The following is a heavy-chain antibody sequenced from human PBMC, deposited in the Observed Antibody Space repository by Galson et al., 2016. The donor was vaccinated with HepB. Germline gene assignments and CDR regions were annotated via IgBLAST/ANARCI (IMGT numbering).Heavy chain of an antibody. V-gene: IGHV4-34*01. D-gene: IGHD3-3*01. CDR1: GESFSSYS. J-gene: IGHJ5*01. Sequence: SETLSLTCAVYGESFSSYSWTWIRQSPGKGLEWIGEINHSGTSHSSPSLKSRVTISVDPSKSQFSLNVSSVTAADTAVYFCARSGVGGDNNWFDSGGQGTLVTVSA. CDR3: ARSGVGGDNNWFDS. CDR2: INHSGTS.